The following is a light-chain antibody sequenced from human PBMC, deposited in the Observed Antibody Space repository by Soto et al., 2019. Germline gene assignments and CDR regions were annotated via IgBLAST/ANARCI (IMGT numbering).Light chain of an antibody. CDR1: QSVSSN. Sequence: EIVMTQSPATLSVSPGERATLSCRASQSVSSNLAWYQQKPGQAPRLLIYDASTRATGIPDRFSGSGSETEFTLTISSLQSEDFAVYYRQQCNWPLTFGGGTKVEIK. CDR2: DAS. J-gene: IGKJ4*01. CDR3: QQCNWPLT. V-gene: IGKV3-15*01.